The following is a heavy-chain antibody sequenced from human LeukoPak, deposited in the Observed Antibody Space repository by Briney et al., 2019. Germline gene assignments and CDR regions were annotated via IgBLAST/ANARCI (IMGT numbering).Heavy chain of an antibody. V-gene: IGHV4-34*01. CDR3: ARGPYFDY. CDR2: INHSGST. CDR1: GGSFSGYY. J-gene: IGHJ4*02. Sequence: SETLSLTCAVYGGSFSGYYWSWIRQPPGKGLEWIGEINHSGSTNYNPSLKSRVTISVDTSKNQFSLKLSSVTAADTAVYYCARGPYFDYWGREPLVTVS.